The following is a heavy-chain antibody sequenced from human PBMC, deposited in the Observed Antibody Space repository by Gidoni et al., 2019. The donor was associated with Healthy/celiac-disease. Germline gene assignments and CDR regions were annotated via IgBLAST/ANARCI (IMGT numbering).Heavy chain of an antibody. CDR3: ARTGSVRYYYYGMDV. D-gene: IGHD2-2*01. J-gene: IGHJ6*02. CDR1: GFTFSSYG. V-gene: IGHV3-33*08. CDR2: IWYDGSNK. Sequence: QVQLVESGGGVVQPGRYLRLSCAASGFTFSSYGMHWVRQAPGKGLEWVAVIWYDGSNKYYADSVKGRFTISRDNSKNTLYLQMNSLRAEDTAVYYCARTGSVRYYYYGMDVWGQGTTVTVSS.